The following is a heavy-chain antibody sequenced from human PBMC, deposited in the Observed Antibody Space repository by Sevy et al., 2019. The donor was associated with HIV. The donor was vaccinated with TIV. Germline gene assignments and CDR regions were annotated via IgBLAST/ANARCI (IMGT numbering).Heavy chain of an antibody. CDR3: AKTRYHYHISGFFGGTFVPDY. CDR2: ISFDGSDK. D-gene: IGHD3-22*01. V-gene: IGHV3-30*18. Sequence: GGSLRLSCAASGFTFSNYGIHWVRQAPGKGLEWLAFISFDGSDKYYADSVKGRFTISREDSKNTLYLHLNSLRVEDTAVYYCAKTRYHYHISGFFGGTFVPDYWGQGTLVTVSS. J-gene: IGHJ4*02. CDR1: GFTFSNYG.